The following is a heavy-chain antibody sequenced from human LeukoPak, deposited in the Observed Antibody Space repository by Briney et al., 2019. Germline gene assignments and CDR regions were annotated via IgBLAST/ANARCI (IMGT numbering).Heavy chain of an antibody. CDR2: IYYSGST. CDR1: GGSINSYS. Sequence: PSETLSLTCTVSGGSINSYSWSWIRRPPGKGLEWIGYIYYSGSTNYNPSLKSRVTISVDTSKNQFSLKLSSVTAADTAVYYCARSSSSSRYYYYYYMDVWGKGTTVTVSS. V-gene: IGHV4-59*01. D-gene: IGHD6-6*01. CDR3: ARSSSSSRYYYYYYMDV. J-gene: IGHJ6*03.